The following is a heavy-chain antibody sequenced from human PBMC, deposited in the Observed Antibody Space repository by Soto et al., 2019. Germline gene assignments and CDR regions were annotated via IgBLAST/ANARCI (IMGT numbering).Heavy chain of an antibody. CDR3: ARDSYAGTDY. Sequence: PGGSLRLSCVGSGFGFTRSYMAWVRRTPGEGLEWLANINPDGNDRYYVDSIKGRFTISRDNAKSSLYLQMSNLSAEDTSLYYCARDSYAGTDYWGQGTLVAVSA. CDR2: INPDGNDR. J-gene: IGHJ4*02. D-gene: IGHD6-13*01. V-gene: IGHV3-7*05. CDR1: GFGFTRSY.